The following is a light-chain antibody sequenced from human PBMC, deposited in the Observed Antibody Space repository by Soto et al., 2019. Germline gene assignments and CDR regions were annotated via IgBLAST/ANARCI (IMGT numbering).Light chain of an antibody. CDR2: GAS. CDR3: QQYGSSLVT. Sequence: EIVLTQSPGTLSLSPGERATLSCRASQSVSSSYLAWYQQKTGQAPRLLIYGASSRATGIPDRFSGSGSGTDFTLTISRLEPEDFAVYYWQQYGSSLVTFGQGTRLESK. V-gene: IGKV3-20*01. J-gene: IGKJ5*01. CDR1: QSVSSSY.